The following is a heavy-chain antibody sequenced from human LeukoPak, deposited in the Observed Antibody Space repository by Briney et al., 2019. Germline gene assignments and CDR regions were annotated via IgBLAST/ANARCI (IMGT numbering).Heavy chain of an antibody. CDR1: GYTFTNYL. Sequence: ASVKVSYKTSGYTFTNYLIHWVRQATGLGHEWMGIINPRRGSTRYAQKFQDRVVVTRDTSTSTVYMELSSLRSDDTAVYYCTREGAAEAKNFDYWGQGALVTVSS. CDR2: INPRRGST. D-gene: IGHD6-13*01. V-gene: IGHV1-46*01. CDR3: TREGAAEAKNFDY. J-gene: IGHJ4*02.